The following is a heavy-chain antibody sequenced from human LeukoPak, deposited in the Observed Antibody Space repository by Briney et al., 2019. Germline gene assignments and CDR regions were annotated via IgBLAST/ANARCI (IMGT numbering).Heavy chain of an antibody. D-gene: IGHD2-2*01. CDR3: ARASVVVPAALNWFDP. CDR1: GFTFNSYW. J-gene: IGHJ5*02. Sequence: PGGSLRLSCAASGFTFNSYWMSWVRQPPGKGLEWIGEIYHSGSTNYNPSLKSRVTISVDKSKNQFSLKLSSVTAADTAVYYCARASVVVPAALNWFDPWGQGTLVTVSS. CDR2: IYHSGST. V-gene: IGHV4-4*02.